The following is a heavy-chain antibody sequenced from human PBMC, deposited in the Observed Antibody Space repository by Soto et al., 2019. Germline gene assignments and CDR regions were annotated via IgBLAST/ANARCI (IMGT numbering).Heavy chain of an antibody. CDR2: IYYSGST. D-gene: IGHD5-18*01. Sequence: SATLSLTCTVTGGSIRSYYWSWFRQPPGKGLEWIGYIYYSGSTNYNPSLKSRVTISVDTSKNQFSLKLSSVTAADTAVYYCARDDYSYGYFDYWGQGTLVTVS. CDR3: ARDDYSYGYFDY. V-gene: IGHV4-59*01. CDR1: GGSIRSYY. J-gene: IGHJ4*02.